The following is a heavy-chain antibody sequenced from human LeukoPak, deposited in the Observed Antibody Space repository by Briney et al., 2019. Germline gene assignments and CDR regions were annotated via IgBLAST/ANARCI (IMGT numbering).Heavy chain of an antibody. Sequence: GGSLRLSCAASGFTFSSYSMNWVRQAPGKGLEWVSYISNSSSTKYYADSVRGRFTVSRDNAKNSLYLQMNSLRADDTVEYYCAAEGMDVWGKGTTVTVSS. V-gene: IGHV3-48*01. CDR1: GFTFSSYS. J-gene: IGHJ6*04. CDR3: AAEGMDV. CDR2: ISNSSSTK.